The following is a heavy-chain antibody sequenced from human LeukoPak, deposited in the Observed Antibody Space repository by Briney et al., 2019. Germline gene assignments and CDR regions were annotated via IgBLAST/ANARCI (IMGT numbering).Heavy chain of an antibody. CDR2: IIAYNGKT. CDR1: GYTFTRYG. J-gene: IGHJ4*02. V-gene: IGHV1-18*01. CDR3: ARDFFHGHCSGLTCFLLDS. Sequence: ASAKDSCKASGYTFTRYGITWVRQAPGQGLEWMGWIIAYNGKTNYAQKFQGRLTVTTDTSTNTAYMELRSLRPDDTAVYYCARDFFHGHCSGLTCFLLDSWGQGSLVTVSS. D-gene: IGHD2-15*01.